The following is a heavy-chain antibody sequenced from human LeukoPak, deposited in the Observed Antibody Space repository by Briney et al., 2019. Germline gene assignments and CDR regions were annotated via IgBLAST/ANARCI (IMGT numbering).Heavy chain of an antibody. V-gene: IGHV3-48*01. CDR1: GFTFSSYR. J-gene: IGHJ4*02. CDR2: ISSSSRTI. CDR3: ARERPPSSGYLGGAFDY. D-gene: IGHD3-22*01. Sequence: GGSLRLSCAASGFTFSSYRMNWVRQAPGKGLEWVSYISSSSRTIYYADSVKGRFTISRDNAKNSLYLQMNSLRAEDTAVYYCARERPPSSGYLGGAFDYWGQGTLVTVSS.